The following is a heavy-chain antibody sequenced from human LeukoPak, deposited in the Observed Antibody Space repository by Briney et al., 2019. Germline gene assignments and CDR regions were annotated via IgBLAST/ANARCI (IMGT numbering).Heavy chain of an antibody. V-gene: IGHV3-15*01. CDR2: IKSKTDGGTT. D-gene: IGHD3-16*01. J-gene: IGHJ4*02. Sequence: PGGSLRPSCAASGFTFSNAWMSWVRQAPGKGLEWVGRIKSKTDGGTTDYAAPVKGRFTISRDDSKNTLYLQMNSLKTEDTAVYYCTTDWDLYDYGDYWGQGTLVTVSS. CDR3: TTDWDLYDYGDY. CDR1: GFTFSNAW.